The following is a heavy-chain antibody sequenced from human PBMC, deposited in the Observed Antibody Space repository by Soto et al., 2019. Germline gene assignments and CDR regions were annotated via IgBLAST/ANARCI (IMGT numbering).Heavy chain of an antibody. CDR2: IIPIFGTA. J-gene: IGHJ4*02. D-gene: IGHD3-22*01. CDR1: GGTFSSYA. V-gene: IGHV1-69*13. Sequence: SVKVSCKASGGTFSSYAISWVRQAPGQGLEWMGGIIPIFGTANYAQKFQGRVTITADESTSTAYMELSSLRSEDTAVYYCARYYYDSSGYYSSQVYFDYWGQGTLVTVSS. CDR3: ARYYYDSSGYYSSQVYFDY.